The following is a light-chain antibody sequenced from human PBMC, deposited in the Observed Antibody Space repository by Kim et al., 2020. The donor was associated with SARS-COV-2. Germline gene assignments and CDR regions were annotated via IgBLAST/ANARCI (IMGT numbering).Light chain of an antibody. V-gene: IGKV5-2*01. CDR2: EAT. CDR3: LQHDKFPRGT. J-gene: IGKJ3*01. CDR1: QDIDDD. Sequence: TPGDKVNISCKASQDIDDDMNWNQQKPGEAAVFIIQEATPLVPGISPRFSGSVYGTDLTLTINSIESEDAAYYFCLQHDKFPRGTFGPGTKVDIK.